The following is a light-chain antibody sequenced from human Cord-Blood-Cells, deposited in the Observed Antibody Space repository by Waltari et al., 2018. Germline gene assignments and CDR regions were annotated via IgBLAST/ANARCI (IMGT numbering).Light chain of an antibody. CDR2: GTS. CDR1: QSVSSSY. V-gene: IGKV3-20*01. J-gene: IGKJ1*01. Sequence: VLTQSPRTLSLSPGEGATLSCRASQSVSSSYLAWYQQNTGQAPRLRIYGTSSRATGIPDRFGGSGSRTAFTTTISRLEPEDCAVYYCQQYGTSAPGTFGQGTKVEIK. CDR3: QQYGTSAPGT.